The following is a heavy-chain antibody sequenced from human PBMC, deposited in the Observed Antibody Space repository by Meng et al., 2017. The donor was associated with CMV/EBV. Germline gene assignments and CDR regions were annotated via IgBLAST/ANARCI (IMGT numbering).Heavy chain of an antibody. D-gene: IGHD3-22*01. CDR2: IYYSGST. J-gene: IGHJ4*02. CDR3: ARDYYDSSGYRYFDY. CDR1: GGSISSSSYY. V-gene: IGHV4-39*01. Sequence: GGSISSSSYYWGWIRQPPGKGLEWNGSIYYSGSTYYNPSLKSRVTISVDTSKNQFSLKLSSVTAADTAVYYCARDYYDSSGYRYFDYWGQGTLVTVSS.